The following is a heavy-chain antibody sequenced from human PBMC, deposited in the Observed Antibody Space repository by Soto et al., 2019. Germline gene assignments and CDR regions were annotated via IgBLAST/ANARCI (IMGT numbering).Heavy chain of an antibody. Sequence: GASVKVSCKASGYTFTSYYMHWVRQAPGQGLEWMGIINPSGGSTSYAQRFQGRVTMTRDTSTSTVYMELSSLRSEDTAVYYCASASSGYHCHYWGQGTLVTVSS. CDR3: ASASSGYHCHY. CDR1: GYTFTSYY. J-gene: IGHJ4*02. D-gene: IGHD3-22*01. V-gene: IGHV1-46*01. CDR2: INPSGGST.